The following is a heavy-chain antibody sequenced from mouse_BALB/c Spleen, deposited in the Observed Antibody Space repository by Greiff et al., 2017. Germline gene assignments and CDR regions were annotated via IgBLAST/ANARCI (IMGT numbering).Heavy chain of an antibody. CDR3: ASYYGNYKAMDY. Sequence: DVQLQESGAELVKPGASVKLSCTASGFNIKDTYMHWVKQRPEQGLEWIGRIDPANGNTKYDPKFQGKATITADTSSNTAYLQLSSLTSEDTAVYYCASYYGNYKAMDYWGQGTSVTVSA. CDR2: IDPANGNT. D-gene: IGHD2-1*01. J-gene: IGHJ4*01. V-gene: IGHV14-3*02. CDR1: GFNIKDTY.